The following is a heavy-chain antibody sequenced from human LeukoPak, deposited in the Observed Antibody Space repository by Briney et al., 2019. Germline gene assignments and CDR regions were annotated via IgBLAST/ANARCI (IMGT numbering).Heavy chain of an antibody. CDR2: ISSSSSTI. J-gene: IGHJ4*02. Sequence: GGSLRLSCAASGFTFSSYSMNWVRQAPGKGLEWVSYISSSSSTIYYADSVKGRFTISSDNAQNSLYLHMNSLRADDTAVYYCAREKSNWGYDYWGQGTLVTVSS. V-gene: IGHV3-48*04. CDR1: GFTFSSYS. D-gene: IGHD7-27*01. CDR3: AREKSNWGYDY.